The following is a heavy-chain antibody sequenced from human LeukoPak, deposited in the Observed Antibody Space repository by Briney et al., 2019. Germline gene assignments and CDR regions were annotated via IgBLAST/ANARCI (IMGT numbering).Heavy chain of an antibody. J-gene: IGHJ4*02. Sequence: SETLSLTCTVSGGSISSYYWSWIRQPAGKGLEWIGRIYSTGSTNYNPSLKSRVTMSVDTSKNQFSLRLRSVTAADTAVYYCARQIASAGTAGFDCWGKRAIVT. CDR2: IYSTGST. D-gene: IGHD6-13*01. V-gene: IGHV4-4*07. CDR1: GGSISSYY. CDR3: ARQIASAGTAGFDC.